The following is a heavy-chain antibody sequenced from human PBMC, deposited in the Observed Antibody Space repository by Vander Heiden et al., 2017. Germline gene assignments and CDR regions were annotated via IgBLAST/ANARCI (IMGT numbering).Heavy chain of an antibody. Sequence: QLQLQESGPGLVKPSETLSLTCPVSGGSINNSSYYWGWIRQPPGKGLEWIGSIYYSGSTYYNPSLKSRVTISVDTSKNQFSLKLSSVTAADTAVYYCARNIAVTAKAAFDIWGQGTMVTVSS. CDR1: GGSINNSSYY. D-gene: IGHD6-19*01. J-gene: IGHJ3*02. CDR2: IYYSGST. V-gene: IGHV4-39*01. CDR3: ARNIAVTAKAAFDI.